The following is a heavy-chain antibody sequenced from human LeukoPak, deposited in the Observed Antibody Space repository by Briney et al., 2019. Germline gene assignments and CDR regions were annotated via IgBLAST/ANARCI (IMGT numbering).Heavy chain of an antibody. Sequence: GGSLRLSCVASRFIFSHYGMHWVRQAPGKGLEWLSVIWNDGSSQFYAASVKGRFTISRGNSQNTVYLQMNNVRAEDTAVYYCAKDAQRGFDYSNSLEKWGQGTLVIVSS. CDR3: AKDAQRGFDYSNSLEK. V-gene: IGHV3-33*06. CDR1: RFIFSHYG. D-gene: IGHD4-11*01. CDR2: IWNDGSSQ. J-gene: IGHJ4*02.